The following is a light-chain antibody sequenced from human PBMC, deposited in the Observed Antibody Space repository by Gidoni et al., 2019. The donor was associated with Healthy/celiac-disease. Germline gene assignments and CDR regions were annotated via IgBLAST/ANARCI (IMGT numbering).Light chain of an antibody. CDR1: QDISNY. Sequence: DIQMTQSPSSLSASVGDRVTITCQASQDISNYLNWYPQKPGKAPKLLIYDASNLETGVPSRFSGSGSGTDFTLTISSLQPEDIATYYCQQYVTFGQGTKLEIK. J-gene: IGKJ2*01. V-gene: IGKV1-33*01. CDR2: DAS. CDR3: QQYVT.